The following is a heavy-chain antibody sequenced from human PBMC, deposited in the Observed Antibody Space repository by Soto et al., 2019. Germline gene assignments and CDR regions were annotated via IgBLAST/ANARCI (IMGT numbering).Heavy chain of an antibody. V-gene: IGHV3-21*02. CDR2: ISSSGDYI. Sequence: EVQLVESGGGLVKPGGSLRLSCAASGFTFSIYSMHWVRQAPGKGLEWVSSISSSGDYIYYADSEKGRVTISRDNARNSVYLQLNRMRAEDTAVYYCARGGGSGWHQSLQHWGQGTMVTVSS. CDR1: GFTFSIYS. CDR3: ARGGGSGWHQSLQH. D-gene: IGHD6-19*01. J-gene: IGHJ1*01.